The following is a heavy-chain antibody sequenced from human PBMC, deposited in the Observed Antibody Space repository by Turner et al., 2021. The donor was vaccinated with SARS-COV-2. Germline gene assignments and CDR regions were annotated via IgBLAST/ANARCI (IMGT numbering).Heavy chain of an antibody. CDR2: VSWNGSRT. CDR1: GFTFSNSD. CDR3: ADY. V-gene: IGHV3-35*01. Sequence: EVQLVESGGGLVQPGGSLRLSCAASGFTFSNSDMNWFHQAPGKGLEWVSGVSWNGSRTHYADSVKGRFIISRDNSRNTLYLQTNSLRTRGYTYDAVADYWGQGTLVTVSS. J-gene: IGHJ4*02. D-gene: IGHD5-18*01.